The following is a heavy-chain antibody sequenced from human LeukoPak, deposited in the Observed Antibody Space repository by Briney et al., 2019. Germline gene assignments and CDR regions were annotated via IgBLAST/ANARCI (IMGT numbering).Heavy chain of an antibody. CDR1: GGSISSSSYY. CDR3: ASHYDYVWGSYRYTPDY. Sequence: SXTLSLTCTVSGGSISSSSYYWGWIRQPPGKGLEWIGSIYYSGSTYYNPSLKSRVTISVDTSKNQFSLKLSSVTAADTAVYYCASHYDYVWGSYRYTPDYWGQGTLVTVS. D-gene: IGHD3-16*02. CDR2: IYYSGST. J-gene: IGHJ4*02. V-gene: IGHV4-39*01.